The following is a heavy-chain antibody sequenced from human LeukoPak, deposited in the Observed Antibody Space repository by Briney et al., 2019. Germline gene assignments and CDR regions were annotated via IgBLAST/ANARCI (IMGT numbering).Heavy chain of an antibody. CDR3: ARFSLSFSSSWHYYFDY. D-gene: IGHD6-13*01. J-gene: IGHJ4*02. CDR2: INPNSGGT. V-gene: IGHV1-2*02. Sequence: GASVKVSCKASGYTFSDYYMHWVRQAPGQGLEWMGWINPNSGGTNYAQKFQGRVTMTRDMSISTAYMEVSRLTSDDTAVYYCARFSLSFSSSWHYYFDYWGQGTLVTVSS. CDR1: GYTFSDYY.